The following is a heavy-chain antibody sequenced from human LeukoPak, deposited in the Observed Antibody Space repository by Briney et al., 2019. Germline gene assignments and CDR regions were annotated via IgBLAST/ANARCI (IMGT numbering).Heavy chain of an antibody. CDR1: GGSISSYY. J-gene: IGHJ6*03. CDR3: ARDSLHGDYAFGFGYYYYMDV. CDR2: IYYSGST. Sequence: SETLSLTWTVSGGSISSYYWSWLRQPPGKGLGWSGYIYYSGSTNYNPSLKSRVTISVDTSKNQSSLKLSSVTAADTAVYYCARDSLHGDYAFGFGYYYYMDVWGKGTTVTVSS. V-gene: IGHV4-59*01. D-gene: IGHD4-17*01.